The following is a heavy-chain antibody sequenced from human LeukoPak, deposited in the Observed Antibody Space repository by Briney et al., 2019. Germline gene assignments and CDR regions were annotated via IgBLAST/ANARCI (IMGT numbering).Heavy chain of an antibody. CDR2: ISSSGSTI. CDR1: GFTFRSYE. Sequence: PGGSLRLSCAASGFTFRSYEMNWVRQAPGKGLEWVSYISSSGSTIYYADSVKGRFTISRDNSKNTLYLQMNSLRAEDTAVYYCAKDARSAYCGGDCYSSRAYYYYYMDVWAKGTTVTISS. V-gene: IGHV3-48*01. J-gene: IGHJ6*03. D-gene: IGHD2-21*02. CDR3: AKDARSAYCGGDCYSSRAYYYYYMDV.